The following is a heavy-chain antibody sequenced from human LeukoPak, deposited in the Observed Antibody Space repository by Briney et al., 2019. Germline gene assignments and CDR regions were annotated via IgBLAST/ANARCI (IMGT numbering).Heavy chain of an antibody. Sequence: GGSLRLSCAASGFTFSDFYMTWIRQAPGKGLEWVSYISNRGTTIHYADSVRGRFTISRDNAKKSLYLQMNGLRAEDTAVYYCARSADRSGYFREITLYYFDYWGQGTLVTDSS. CDR1: GFTFSDFY. CDR2: ISNRGTTI. J-gene: IGHJ4*02. V-gene: IGHV3-11*01. D-gene: IGHD3-22*01. CDR3: ARSADRSGYFREITLYYFDY.